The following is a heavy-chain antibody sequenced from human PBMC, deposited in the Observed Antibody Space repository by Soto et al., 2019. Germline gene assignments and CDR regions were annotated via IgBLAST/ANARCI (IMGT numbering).Heavy chain of an antibody. CDR1: GFTFDTHA. V-gene: IGHV3-23*01. Sequence: GGSLRLSCAASGFTFDTHAMNWVRQAPGKGLEWVTGISGSGDYTYYADSVRGRFTISRDNSKNTLFLQMNSLRGDDTAVYYCAKGFPIGSGPWHFDSWGQGNLVTVSS. CDR2: ISGSGDYT. D-gene: IGHD6-19*01. CDR3: AKGFPIGSGPWHFDS. J-gene: IGHJ4*02.